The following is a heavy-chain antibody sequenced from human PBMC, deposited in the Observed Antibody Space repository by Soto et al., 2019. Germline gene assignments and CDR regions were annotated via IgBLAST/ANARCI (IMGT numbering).Heavy chain of an antibody. Sequence: EVQLLESGGGLVQPGGSLRLSCAASGFTFSSYAMSWVRQAPGKGLEWVSAISGSGGSTYYADSVKGRFTISRDHSKNTLYLQMNSLRAEDTALYYCAAYCSSTSCYEHITSRSSGRGPWGQGSLVTVSS. CDR2: ISGSGGST. CDR1: GFTFSSYA. V-gene: IGHV3-23*01. CDR3: AAYCSSTSCYEHITSRSSGRGP. D-gene: IGHD2-2*01. J-gene: IGHJ5*02.